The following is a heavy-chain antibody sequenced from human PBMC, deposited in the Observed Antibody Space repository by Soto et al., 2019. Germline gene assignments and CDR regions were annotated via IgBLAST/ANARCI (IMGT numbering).Heavy chain of an antibody. J-gene: IGHJ4*02. CDR1: GGSISSSSYY. CDR3: ARRTRGYSYGYLGS. CDR2: IYYSGRT. V-gene: IGHV4-39*01. Sequence: QLQLQESGPGLVKPSETLSLTCTVSGGSISSSSYYWGWIRQPPGKGLEWIGSIYYSGRTYYNPSLKRRVTITVDTSKNQFSLKLSSVTAADTAVYYCARRTRGYSYGYLGSWGQGTLVTVSS. D-gene: IGHD5-18*01.